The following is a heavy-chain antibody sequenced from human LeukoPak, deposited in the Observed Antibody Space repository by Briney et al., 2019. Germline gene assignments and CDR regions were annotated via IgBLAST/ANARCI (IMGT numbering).Heavy chain of an antibody. V-gene: IGHV3-21*01. Sequence: GGSLRLSCAASGFSFSSYSMNWVRQAPGKGLKWVSSITSTSSYIYYADSVKGRFTISRDNAKNSLYLQMNSLRAEDTAVYYCAREMYSSSYPTFDYWGQGTLVTVSS. CDR2: ITSTSSYI. CDR1: GFSFSSYS. J-gene: IGHJ4*02. CDR3: AREMYSSSYPTFDY. D-gene: IGHD6-13*01.